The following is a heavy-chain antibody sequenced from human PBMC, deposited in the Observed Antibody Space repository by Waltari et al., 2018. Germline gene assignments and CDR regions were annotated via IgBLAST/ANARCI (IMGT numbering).Heavy chain of an antibody. CDR2: INLIGTTT. D-gene: IGHD3-10*01. CDR3: VRGRRMLPNAFDI. V-gene: IGHV3-74*01. CDR1: GFTSSGFW. Sequence: VQLVESGGGIVQPGGSLRLSCEASGFTSSGFWMHGVRRTPGRGLVWVARINLIGTTTYADSVRGRFTISRDAGKNTLILQMNSLRAGDAAVYYCVRGRRMLPNAFDIWGQGTTVTVSS. J-gene: IGHJ3*02.